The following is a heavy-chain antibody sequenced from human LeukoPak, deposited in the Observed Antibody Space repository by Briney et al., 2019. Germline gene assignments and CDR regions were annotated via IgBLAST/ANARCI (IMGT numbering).Heavy chain of an antibody. D-gene: IGHD3-3*01. V-gene: IGHV3-30-3*01. CDR3: ARTYYDFWSGYSKAPGYYYGMDV. Sequence: GRSLRLSCAASGFTSSSYAMHWVRQAPGKGLEWVAVISYDGSNKYYADSVKGRFTISRDNSKNTLYLQMNSLRAEDTAVYYCARTYYDFWSGYSKAPGYYYGMDVWGQGTTVTVSS. CDR1: GFTSSSYA. J-gene: IGHJ6*02. CDR2: ISYDGSNK.